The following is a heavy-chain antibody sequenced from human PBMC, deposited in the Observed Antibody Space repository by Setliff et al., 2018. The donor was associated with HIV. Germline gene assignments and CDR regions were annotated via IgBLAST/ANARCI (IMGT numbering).Heavy chain of an antibody. CDR3: ARDKGPYNFWSGYDTHYFDY. CDR1: GFTFSSYS. J-gene: IGHJ4*02. Sequence: GGSLRLSCAASGFTFSSYSMNWVRQAPGKGLEWVSSISSTSSYIYYADSVKGRFTISRDNAKNTLYLQMNSLRAEDTAVYYCARDKGPYNFWSGYDTHYFDYWGQGTLVTVSS. CDR2: ISSTSSYI. D-gene: IGHD3-3*01. V-gene: IGHV3-21*01.